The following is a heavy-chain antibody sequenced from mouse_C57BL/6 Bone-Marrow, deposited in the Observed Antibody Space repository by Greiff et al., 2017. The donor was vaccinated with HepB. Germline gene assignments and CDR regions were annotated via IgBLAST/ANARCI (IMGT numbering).Heavy chain of an antibody. CDR2: INPGSGGT. Sequence: VKLQQSGAELVRPGTSVKVSCKASGYAFTNYLIEWVKQRPGQGLEWIGVINPGSGGTNYNEKFKGKATLTADKSSSTAYMQLSSLTSEDSAVYFCARGAYYRGFAYWGQGTLVTVSA. CDR1: GYAFTNYL. CDR3: ARGAYYRGFAY. V-gene: IGHV1-54*01. D-gene: IGHD2-12*01. J-gene: IGHJ3*01.